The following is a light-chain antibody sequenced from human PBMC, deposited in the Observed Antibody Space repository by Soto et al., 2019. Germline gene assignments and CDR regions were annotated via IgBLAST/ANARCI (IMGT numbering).Light chain of an antibody. V-gene: IGKV3-15*01. CDR1: QSVSIK. CDR3: QQYNLRPPYT. Sequence: EIVLTQSPATLSVSPGERVTLSCRASQSVSIKLAWYQQKPGQAPRLLISDTSTRATGIPARFSDSGFATDFTLTISSLQSEDFAVYYCQQYNLRPPYTFGQGTKLEIK. J-gene: IGKJ2*01. CDR2: DTS.